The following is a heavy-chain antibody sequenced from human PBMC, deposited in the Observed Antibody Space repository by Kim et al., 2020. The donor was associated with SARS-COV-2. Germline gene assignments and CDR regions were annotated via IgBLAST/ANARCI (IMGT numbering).Heavy chain of an antibody. J-gene: IGHJ3*02. CDR3: ARIGSSDAFDI. CDR2: T. Sequence: TNYNPSLKSRVTISVDTSKNQFSLKLSSVTAADTAVYYCARIGSSDAFDIWGQGTMVTVSS. D-gene: IGHD3-10*01. V-gene: IGHV4-59*01.